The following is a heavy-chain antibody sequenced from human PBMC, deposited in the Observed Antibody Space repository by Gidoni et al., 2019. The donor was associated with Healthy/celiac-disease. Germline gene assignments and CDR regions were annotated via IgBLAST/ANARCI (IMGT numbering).Heavy chain of an antibody. Sequence: EVQLVESGGGLVQPGRSLRLSCAASGFTFDDYAMHWVRQAPGKGLEWVSGISWNSGSIGYADSVKGRFTISRDNAKNSLYLQMNSLRAEDTALYYCAKDIEWFGENYYYGMDVWGQGTTVTVSS. V-gene: IGHV3-9*01. CDR1: GFTFDDYA. D-gene: IGHD3-10*01. J-gene: IGHJ6*02. CDR3: AKDIEWFGENYYYGMDV. CDR2: ISWNSGSI.